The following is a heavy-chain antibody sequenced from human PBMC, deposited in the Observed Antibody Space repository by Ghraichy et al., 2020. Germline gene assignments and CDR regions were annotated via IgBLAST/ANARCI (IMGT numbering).Heavy chain of an antibody. J-gene: IGHJ6*02. Sequence: ASVKVSCKGSGNTLTSHYMHWVRQAPGQGLEWMGIINPSGDSRSYAQKFQGRVTMTRDTSTSTVYMELSNLRSEDTALYYCATTFTWRVPRFPYYYFGLDVWGQGTTVTVSS. CDR1: GNTLTSHY. CDR2: INPSGDSR. D-gene: IGHD3-16*01. V-gene: IGHV1-46*01. CDR3: ATTFTWRVPRFPYYYFGLDV.